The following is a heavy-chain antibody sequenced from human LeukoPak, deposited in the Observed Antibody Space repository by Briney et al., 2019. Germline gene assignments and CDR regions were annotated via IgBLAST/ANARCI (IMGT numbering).Heavy chain of an antibody. V-gene: IGHV3-43*02. D-gene: IGHD2-15*01. CDR1: GFTFDNYA. CDR3: AKDSGWQLLRAEYFQH. J-gene: IGHJ1*01. Sequence: GGSLRLSCAASGFTFDNYAIHWVRQVPGKSLEWVSLISADGRSTYYADSVKGRFTISRDNSKSSLYLQMRSLATEDTAVYYCAKDSGWQLLRAEYFQHWGPGTLVTVSS. CDR2: ISADGRST.